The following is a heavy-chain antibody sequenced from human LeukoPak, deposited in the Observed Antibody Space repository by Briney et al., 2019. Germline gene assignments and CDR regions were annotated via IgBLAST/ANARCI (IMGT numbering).Heavy chain of an antibody. Sequence: SETLSLTCTVSGGSISSSSYYWGWIRQPPGKGLEWIGSIYYSGSTYYNPSLKSRVTISVDTSRNQFSLKLSSVTAADTAVYYCASGPIVVVPAAMNYYYYYMDVWGKGTTVTVSS. CDR2: IYYSGST. CDR1: GGSISSSSYY. CDR3: ASGPIVVVPAAMNYYYYYMDV. J-gene: IGHJ6*03. V-gene: IGHV4-39*01. D-gene: IGHD2-2*01.